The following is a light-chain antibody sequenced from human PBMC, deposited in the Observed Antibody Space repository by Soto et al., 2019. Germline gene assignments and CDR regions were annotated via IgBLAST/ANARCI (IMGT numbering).Light chain of an antibody. CDR2: GAS. J-gene: IGKJ1*01. V-gene: IGKV3-15*01. CDR3: QQYNNWPPWT. Sequence: EVVLTQSPATRSVSPGERATLSCRASQSINNNLAWYQQKPGQPPRLLIYGASTRATGVPARFSGSGSGTEFTLTISSLQSEDFAVYSCQQYNNWPPWTFGQGTKVDIK. CDR1: QSINNN.